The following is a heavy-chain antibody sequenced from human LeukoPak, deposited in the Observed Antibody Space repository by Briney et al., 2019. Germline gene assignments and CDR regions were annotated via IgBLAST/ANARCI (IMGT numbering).Heavy chain of an antibody. J-gene: IGHJ5*02. Sequence: PGGSLRLSCAASGFTFSSYGMHWVRQAPGKGLEWVAVISYDGSNKYYADSVKSRFTISRDNSKNTLYLQMNGLRAEDTAVYYCAKDKGARSWFDPWGQGTLVTVSS. CDR3: AKDKGARSWFDP. CDR2: ISYDGSNK. V-gene: IGHV3-30*18. D-gene: IGHD1-26*01. CDR1: GFTFSSYG.